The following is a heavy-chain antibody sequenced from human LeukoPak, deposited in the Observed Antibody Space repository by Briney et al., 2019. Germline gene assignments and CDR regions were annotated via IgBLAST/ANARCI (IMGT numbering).Heavy chain of an antibody. CDR3: AQIGGYSSSWYGY. V-gene: IGHV4-4*02. CDR2: IYHSGST. J-gene: IGHJ4*02. Sequence: SGTLSLTCAVSGGSISSSNWWSWVRQPPGKGLEWIGEIYHSGSTNYNPSLKSRVTISVDTSKNQFSLKLSSVTAADTAVYYCAQIGGYSSSWYGYWGQGTLVTVSS. D-gene: IGHD6-13*01. CDR1: GGSISSSNW.